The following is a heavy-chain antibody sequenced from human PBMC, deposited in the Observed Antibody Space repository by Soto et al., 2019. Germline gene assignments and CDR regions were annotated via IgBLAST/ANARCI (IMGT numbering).Heavy chain of an antibody. D-gene: IGHD1-20*01. CDR3: AGDNSVYYFDY. J-gene: IGHJ4*02. CDR1: GGSIISYY. V-gene: IGHV4-59*01. Sequence: SETLSLTCTVSGGSIISYYWSWIRQPPGKGLEWIGYIYYSGSTNYNPSLKSRVTISVDTSKNQFSLKLSSVTAADTAVYYCAGDNSVYYFDYWGQGTLVTVS. CDR2: IYYSGST.